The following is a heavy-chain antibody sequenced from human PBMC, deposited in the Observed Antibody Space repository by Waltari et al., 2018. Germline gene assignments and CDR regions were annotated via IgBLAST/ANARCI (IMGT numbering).Heavy chain of an antibody. Sequence: QGQLVQSGAEVKQPGASVKVSCKASGYTFIDYYLHWVRQATGQGLEWVGWMNPKSGLTKYAQKFQGRGSMTRDPSITTAYMELTSLTPDDTAVYYCTRYLRLSGDRAFFDYWGQGTLVTVSS. CDR3: TRYLRLSGDRAFFDY. V-gene: IGHV1-2*02. D-gene: IGHD1-26*01. CDR2: MNPKSGLT. CDR1: GYTFIDYY. J-gene: IGHJ4*02.